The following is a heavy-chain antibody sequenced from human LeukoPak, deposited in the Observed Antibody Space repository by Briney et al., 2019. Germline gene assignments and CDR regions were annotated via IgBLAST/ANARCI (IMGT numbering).Heavy chain of an antibody. CDR1: GYSISSGYF. CDR2: IYHVGNT. Sequence: PSETLSLTCDVSGYSISSGYFWGWIRQPPGKGLEWIGSIYHVGNTYQNPSLKSRVTISRGTSKNQFSLKLTSVTTADTAVYYCARSPRWFFDLWGRGTLVTVSS. V-gene: IGHV4-38-2*01. J-gene: IGHJ2*01. CDR3: ARSPRWFFDL.